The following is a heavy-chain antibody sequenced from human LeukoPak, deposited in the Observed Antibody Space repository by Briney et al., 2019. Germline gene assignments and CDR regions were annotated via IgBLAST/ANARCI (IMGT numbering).Heavy chain of an antibody. J-gene: IGHJ4*02. CDR1: GFNFSDYY. CDR3: ARIQDTALVKGYFDQ. CDR2: ISSSGSTI. Sequence: GGSLRLSCAVSGFNFSDYYMSWISQAPGKGLEWVSYISSSGSTIYYADSVKGRFTISRDKAKNSLYLQMNSLRAEDTAVFYCARIQDTALVKGYFDQWGQGTLVTVSS. V-gene: IGHV3-11*01. D-gene: IGHD5-18*01.